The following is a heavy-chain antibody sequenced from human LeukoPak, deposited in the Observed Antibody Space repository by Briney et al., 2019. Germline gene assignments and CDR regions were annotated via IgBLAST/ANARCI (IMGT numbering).Heavy chain of an antibody. Sequence: WGSLRLSCAASGFAASGFTFSTFGMLWVRQAPGKGLEWVAFIRYDGSNKYYADSVKGRFTISRDDSKNTLYLQMNSLRAEDTAAYYCAKGYYFDILSGYSSLDSWGQGTLVTVSS. CDR2: IRYDGSNK. D-gene: IGHD3-9*01. CDR3: AKGYYFDILSGYSSLDS. J-gene: IGHJ4*02. CDR1: GFTFSTFG. V-gene: IGHV3-30*02.